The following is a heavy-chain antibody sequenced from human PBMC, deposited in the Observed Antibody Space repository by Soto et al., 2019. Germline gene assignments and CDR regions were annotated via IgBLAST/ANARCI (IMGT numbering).Heavy chain of an antibody. D-gene: IGHD3-10*01. J-gene: IGHJ4*02. CDR1: GYSISSGYY. Sequence: ASETLSLTCAVSGYSISSGYYWGWIRQPPGKGLEWIGSIYHSGSTYYNPSLKSRVTISVDTSKNQFSLKLSSVTAADTAMYYCARGHVLLWFGELLYWGQGNLVT. CDR2: IYHSGST. V-gene: IGHV4-38-2*01. CDR3: ARGHVLLWFGELLY.